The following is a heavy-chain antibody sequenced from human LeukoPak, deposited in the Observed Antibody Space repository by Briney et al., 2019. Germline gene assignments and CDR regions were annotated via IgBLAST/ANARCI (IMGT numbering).Heavy chain of an antibody. V-gene: IGHV4-59*01. CDR2: IYYSGST. Sequence: PSETLSLTCTVSGGSISSYYWSWIRQPPGKGLEWIGYIYYSGSTNYNPSLNSRVTISVDTSKNQFSLKLSSVTAADTAVYYCARGQWLAPGDYWGQGTLVTVSS. J-gene: IGHJ4*02. CDR3: ARGQWLAPGDY. CDR1: GGSISSYY. D-gene: IGHD6-19*01.